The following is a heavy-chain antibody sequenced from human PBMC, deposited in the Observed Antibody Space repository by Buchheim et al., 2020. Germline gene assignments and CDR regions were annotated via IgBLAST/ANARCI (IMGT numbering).Heavy chain of an antibody. J-gene: IGHJ4*02. CDR2: IKQDGSEK. CDR3: ARVRSIAARPEVFDY. D-gene: IGHD6-6*01. CDR1: GFTFSSYW. V-gene: IGHV3-7*01. Sequence: EVQLVESGGGLVQPGGSLRLSCAASGFTFSSYWMSWVRQAPGKGLEWVANIKQDGSEKYYVDSVKGRFTISRDNAKNSLDLQMNSLRAEDTAVYYCARVRSIAARPEVFDYWGQGTL.